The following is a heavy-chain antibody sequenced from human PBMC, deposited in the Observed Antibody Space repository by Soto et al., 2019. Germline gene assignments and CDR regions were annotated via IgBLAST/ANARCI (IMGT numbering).Heavy chain of an antibody. Sequence: GGSLRLSCAASGFTFSSYSMNWVRQAPGKGLEWVSSISSSSSYIYYADSVKGRFTTSRDNAKNSLYLQMNSLRAEDTAVYCCARRIQLGAFDIWGQGTMVTVSS. V-gene: IGHV3-21*01. CDR2: ISSSSSYI. CDR3: ARRIQLGAFDI. D-gene: IGHD5-18*01. J-gene: IGHJ3*02. CDR1: GFTFSSYS.